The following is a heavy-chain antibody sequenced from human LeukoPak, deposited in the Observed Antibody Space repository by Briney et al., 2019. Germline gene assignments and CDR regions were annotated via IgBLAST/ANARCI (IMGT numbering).Heavy chain of an antibody. CDR1: GGSISSYY. CDR3: AREHQRENWFDP. V-gene: IGHV4-59*01. CDR2: IYYSGST. J-gene: IGHJ5*02. Sequence: SETLSLTCTVSGGSISSYYWSWIRRPPGKGLEWIGYIYYSGSTNYNPSLKSRVTISVDTSKNQFSLKLSSVTAADTAVYYCAREHQRENWFDPWGQGTLVTVSS. D-gene: IGHD2-2*01.